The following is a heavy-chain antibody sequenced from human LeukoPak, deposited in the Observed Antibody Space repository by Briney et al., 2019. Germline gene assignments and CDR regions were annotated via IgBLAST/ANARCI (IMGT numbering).Heavy chain of an antibody. V-gene: IGHV3-15*01. Sequence: PGGSLRLSCTASGFTFSSYSLNWVRQAPGKGLEWVGRIKSKTDGGTTDYAAPVKGRFTISRDDSKNTLYLQMNSLKTEDTAVYYCTSRDGYNSPFDYWGQGTLVTVSS. J-gene: IGHJ4*02. D-gene: IGHD5-24*01. CDR1: GFTFSSYS. CDR2: IKSKTDGGTT. CDR3: TSRDGYNSPFDY.